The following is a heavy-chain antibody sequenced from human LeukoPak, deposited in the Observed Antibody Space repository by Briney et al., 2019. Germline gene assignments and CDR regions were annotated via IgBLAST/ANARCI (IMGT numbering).Heavy chain of an antibody. CDR2: INPSDGST. D-gene: IGHD7-27*01. V-gene: IGHV1-46*01. CDR3: ARDPGEDRSLDY. J-gene: IGHJ4*02. CDR1: GYTFTSYG. Sequence: ASVKVSCKASGYTFTSYGISWVRQAPGQGLEWMGIINPSDGSTSYAQKFQGRVTMTRDMSTSTVYMELSSLRSEDTAVYYCARDPGEDRSLDYWGQGTLVTVSS.